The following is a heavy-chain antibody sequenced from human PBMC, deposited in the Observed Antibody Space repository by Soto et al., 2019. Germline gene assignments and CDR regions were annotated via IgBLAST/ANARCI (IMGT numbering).Heavy chain of an antibody. V-gene: IGHV4-34*01. Sequence: SETLSLTCAVYGGSFSGYYWSWIRQPPGKGLEWIGEINHSGSTNYNPSLKSRVTISVDTSKNQFSLKLSSVTAADTAVYYCARGWTWLVCWRGCSWFDPWGQGTLVTVSS. CDR1: GGSFSGYY. J-gene: IGHJ5*02. CDR2: INHSGST. CDR3: ARGWTWLVCWRGCSWFDP. D-gene: IGHD3-3*01.